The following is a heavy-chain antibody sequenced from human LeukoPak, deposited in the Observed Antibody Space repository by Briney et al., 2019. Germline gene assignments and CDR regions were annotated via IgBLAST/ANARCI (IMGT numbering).Heavy chain of an antibody. D-gene: IGHD3-22*01. J-gene: IGHJ3*02. Sequence: SETLSLTCTVSGGSISSSSYYWNWIRQPPGKGLEWIGYMYSSGSNNYNPSLKSRVTISVDTSKNQFSLRLSSVTAADTAVYYCARGNYYDSSTYYRAFDIWGQGTMVTVSS. CDR2: MYSSGSN. CDR3: ARGNYYDSSTYYRAFDI. CDR1: GGSISSSSYY. V-gene: IGHV4-61*01.